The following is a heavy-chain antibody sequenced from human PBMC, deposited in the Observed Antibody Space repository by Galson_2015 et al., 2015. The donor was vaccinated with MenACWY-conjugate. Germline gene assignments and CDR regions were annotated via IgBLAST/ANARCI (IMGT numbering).Heavy chain of an antibody. V-gene: IGHV1-46*01. CDR1: GYTLTSYY. J-gene: IGHJ3*02. CDR3: ARGAIYHASDM. CDR2: INPSDPST. Sequence: SVKVSCKASGYTLTSYYIHWVRRAPGQGFEWMGLINPSDPSTTYAQKFQGRVTMTRDTSTSTVFMELSSLISEDTAVYYCARGAIYHASDMWGQGTMVTVSS. D-gene: IGHD2-2*02.